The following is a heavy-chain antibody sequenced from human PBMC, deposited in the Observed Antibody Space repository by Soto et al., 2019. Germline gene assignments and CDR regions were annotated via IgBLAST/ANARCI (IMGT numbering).Heavy chain of an antibody. J-gene: IGHJ5*02. CDR1: GYTFTSYD. V-gene: IGHV1-69*13. CDR3: ARGWSVVVTAIPRFNWFDP. Sequence: ASVKVSCTASGYTFTSYDINWVRQATGQGLEWMGGIIPIFGTANYAQKFQGRVTITADESTSTAYMELSSLRSEDTAVYYCARGWSVVVTAIPRFNWFDPWGQGTLVTVSS. CDR2: IIPIFGTA. D-gene: IGHD2-21*02.